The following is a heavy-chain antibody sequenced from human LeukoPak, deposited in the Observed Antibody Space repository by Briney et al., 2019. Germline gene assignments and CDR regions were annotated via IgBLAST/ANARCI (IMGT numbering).Heavy chain of an antibody. CDR1: GFTFSTYW. CDR3: ARDARYSFQL. CDR2: INGDGSST. V-gene: IGHV3-74*01. J-gene: IGHJ1*01. D-gene: IGHD4-11*01. Sequence: GGSLRLSCAASGFTFSTYWIHWVRQAPGKGLVWVSHINGDGSSTSYADSVKGRFTISRDNAKNTVFLQMKSLRAEDTAVYYCARDARYSFQLWGQGTLVTVSS.